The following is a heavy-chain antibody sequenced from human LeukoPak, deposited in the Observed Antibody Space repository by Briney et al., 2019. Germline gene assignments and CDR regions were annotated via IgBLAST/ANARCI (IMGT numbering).Heavy chain of an antibody. CDR1: GGSISSYY. D-gene: IGHD3-22*01. J-gene: IGHJ4*02. V-gene: IGHV4-59*01. CDR3: ARVGDNYDRSGYYFDY. CDR2: IYYSGST. Sequence: PSETLSLTCIVSGGSISSYYWTWMRQPPGKGLEWIGYIYYSGSTNYNPSLKSRVTISVDTSKNQFSLNLSSVTAADTAAYYCARVGDNYDRSGYYFDYWGQGTLVTVSS.